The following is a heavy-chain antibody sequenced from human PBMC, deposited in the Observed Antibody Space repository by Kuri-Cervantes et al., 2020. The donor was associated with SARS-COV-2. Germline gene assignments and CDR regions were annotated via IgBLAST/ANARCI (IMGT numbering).Heavy chain of an antibody. Sequence: ASVKVSCKASGYTFTGYYMHWVRQAPGQGLEWMGWINPNSGSTNYAQKFQGWVTMTRDTSISTVYMELSSLKSDDTAVYYCATSTHFRGLVVSSQGGAFDIWGQGTMVTVSS. D-gene: IGHD3-22*01. CDR2: INPNSGST. CDR1: GYTFTGYY. CDR3: ATSTHFRGLVVSSQGGAFDI. J-gene: IGHJ3*02. V-gene: IGHV1-2*04.